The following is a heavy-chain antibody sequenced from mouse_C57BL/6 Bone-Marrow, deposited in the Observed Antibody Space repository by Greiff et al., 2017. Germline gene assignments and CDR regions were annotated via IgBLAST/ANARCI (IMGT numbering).Heavy chain of an antibody. Sequence: EVQRVESGEGLVKPGGSLKLSCAASGFTFSSYAMSWVRQTPEKRLEWVAYFSSGGDYIYYADTVKGRFTFSRDNARNTLYLQMSSLKSEDTAMYYCTTGSDLIYYGTWCAYWGQGTLVTVSA. D-gene: IGHD2-1*01. V-gene: IGHV5-9-1*02. J-gene: IGHJ3*01. CDR3: TTGSDLIYYGTWCAY. CDR2: FSSGGDYI. CDR1: GFTFSSYA.